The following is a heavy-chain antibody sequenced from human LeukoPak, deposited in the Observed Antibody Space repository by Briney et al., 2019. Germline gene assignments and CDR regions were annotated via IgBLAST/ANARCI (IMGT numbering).Heavy chain of an antibody. Sequence: GVSLTRSCAASGFTCSSYAMQWVRHAPGNGREGVAVISYDGSSKDYADSVKGRFTISRDNCKNTLYLQMNSLRAEATALYYCARAQNLYYSSSWYDYWGQGTMVTVSS. CDR2: ISYDGSSK. CDR3: ARAQNLYYSSSWYDY. D-gene: IGHD6-13*01. V-gene: IGHV3-30*01. J-gene: IGHJ4*02. CDR1: GFTCSSYA.